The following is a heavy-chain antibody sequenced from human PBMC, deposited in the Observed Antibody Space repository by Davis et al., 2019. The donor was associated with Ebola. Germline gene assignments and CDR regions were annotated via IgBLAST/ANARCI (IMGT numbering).Heavy chain of an antibody. CDR1: GFIFSNYW. CDR2: ISYDGSNK. J-gene: IGHJ4*02. CDR3: ARRTPPDY. Sequence: GGSLRLSCGASGFIFSNYWMSWVRQASGKGLEWVAVISYDGSNKYYADSVKGRFTISRDNSKNTLYLQMNSLRAEDTAVYYCARRTPPDYWGQGTLVTVSS. V-gene: IGHV3-30-3*01.